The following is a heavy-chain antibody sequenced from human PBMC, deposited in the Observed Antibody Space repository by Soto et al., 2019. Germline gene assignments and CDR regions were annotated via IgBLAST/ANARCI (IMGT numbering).Heavy chain of an antibody. Sequence: GGSLRLSCAASGFTFSSYSMNWVRQAPGKGLEWVSSISSSSSYIYYADSVKGRFTISRDNAKNSLYLQMNSLRAEDTAAYYCARDFHSSSWYNWGQGTLVTVSS. CDR1: GFTFSSYS. J-gene: IGHJ4*02. D-gene: IGHD6-13*01. CDR3: ARDFHSSSWYN. V-gene: IGHV3-21*01. CDR2: ISSSSSYI.